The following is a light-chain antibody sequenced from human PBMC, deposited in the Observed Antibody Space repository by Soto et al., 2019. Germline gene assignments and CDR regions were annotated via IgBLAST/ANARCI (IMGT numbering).Light chain of an antibody. CDR3: SSYTSSSTRV. CDR2: DVS. Sequence: QSALTQPASVSGSPGQSITISCTGTSSDVGGYNYVSWYQQHPGEAPKLMIYDVSNRPSGVSNRFSGSKSGNTASLTISGLQAEDEAHYYCSSYTSSSTRVFGGGTKLPVL. J-gene: IGLJ2*01. CDR1: SSDVGGYNY. V-gene: IGLV2-14*01.